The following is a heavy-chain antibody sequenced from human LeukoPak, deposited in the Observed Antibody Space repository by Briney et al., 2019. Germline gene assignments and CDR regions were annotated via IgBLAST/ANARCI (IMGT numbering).Heavy chain of an antibody. CDR3: ARGLYGSGSLDAFDI. J-gene: IGHJ3*02. V-gene: IGHV3-33*01. CDR1: GFTFSSFG. CDR2: IWYDGSNK. Sequence: TGGSLRLSCAASGFTFSSFGMHWVRQAPGKGLEWVAVIWYDGSNKYYADSVKGRFTIFRDNSKNTLYLQMNSLRAEDTALYYCARGLYGSGSLDAFDIWGQGTMVTVSS. D-gene: IGHD3-10*01.